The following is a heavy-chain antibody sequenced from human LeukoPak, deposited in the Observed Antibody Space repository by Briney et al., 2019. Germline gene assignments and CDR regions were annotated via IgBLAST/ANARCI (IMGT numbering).Heavy chain of an antibody. V-gene: IGHV1-69*04. CDR2: IIPIFDRA. J-gene: IGHJ5*02. Sequence: SVKVSCKASGVTFNSYAISWVRQAPGQGLEWMGRIIPIFDRANYAEKFQGRVTMTTDTSTSTAYMELRSLRSDDTAVYYCARDTVVAATPWFDPWGQGTLVTVSS. D-gene: IGHD2-15*01. CDR3: ARDTVVAATPWFDP. CDR1: GVTFNSYA.